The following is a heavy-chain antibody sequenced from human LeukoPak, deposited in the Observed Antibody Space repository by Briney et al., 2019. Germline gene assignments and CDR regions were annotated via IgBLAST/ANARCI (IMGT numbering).Heavy chain of an antibody. CDR2: ISSSSSYI. CDR1: GFTFSGYS. Sequence: GGSLRLSCAASGFTFSGYSMNWVRQAPGKGLEWVSSISSSSSYIYYADSVKGRFTISRDNAKNSLYLQMNSPRAEDTAVYYCASPAGGYSPYYYYYMDVWGKGTTVTVSS. D-gene: IGHD3-22*01. J-gene: IGHJ6*03. CDR3: ASPAGGYSPYYYYYMDV. V-gene: IGHV3-21*04.